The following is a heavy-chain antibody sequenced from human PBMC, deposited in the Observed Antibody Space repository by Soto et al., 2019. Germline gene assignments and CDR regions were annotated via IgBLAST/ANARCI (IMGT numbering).Heavy chain of an antibody. Sequence: GGSLRLSCAASGFTVSSNYMSWVRQAPGKGLEWVSVIFTGGSTYYADAVKGRFTISRHSSKNTVYLQMNSLRSEDTAVYYCARDRPAAGMDDYWGQGTLVTVSS. V-gene: IGHV3-53*04. D-gene: IGHD6-13*01. CDR3: ARDRPAAGMDDY. CDR1: GFTVSSNY. CDR2: IFTGGST. J-gene: IGHJ4*02.